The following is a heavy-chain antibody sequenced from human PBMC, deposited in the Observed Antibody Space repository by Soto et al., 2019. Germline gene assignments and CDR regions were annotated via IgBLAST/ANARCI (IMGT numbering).Heavy chain of an antibody. D-gene: IGHD1-1*01. CDR3: ARDLQAGNDNVNWFAP. Sequence: QVQLVESGGGVVQPGRSLRLSCAASGFSISRSAMHWVRQAPGKGLEWVAVIAYDGSNRWYADSAKGRFTISRDNSKNEVYLQMSSLRGEDTAVYYCARDLQAGNDNVNWFAPWGQGTLVTVSS. CDR1: GFSISRSA. V-gene: IGHV3-30*04. J-gene: IGHJ5*02. CDR2: IAYDGSNR.